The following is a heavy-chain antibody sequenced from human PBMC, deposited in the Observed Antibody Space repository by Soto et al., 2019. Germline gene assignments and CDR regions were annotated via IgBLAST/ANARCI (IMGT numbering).Heavy chain of an antibody. CDR2: ISSSSSYI. V-gene: IGHV3-21*04. J-gene: IGHJ5*02. D-gene: IGHD3-10*01. Sequence: PGGSLRLSCTGSGFTFSSSTMTWVRQGPGKGLEWVSSISSSSSYIYFADSVKGRFTISRDNAKNSLYLQMNSLRAEDTAVYYCARDKWGFGRNWFDPWGQGTLVTVSS. CDR1: GFTFSSST. CDR3: ARDKWGFGRNWFDP.